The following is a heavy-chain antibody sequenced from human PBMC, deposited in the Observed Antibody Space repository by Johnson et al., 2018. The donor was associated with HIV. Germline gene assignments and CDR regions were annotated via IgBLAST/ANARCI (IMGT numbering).Heavy chain of an antibody. Sequence: VQLVESGGGLVKPGGSLRLSCAASGFTFSSYAMSWVRQAPGKGLEWVSAISGSGGTTYSADSVKGRFTISRDNAKNSLYLQMNSLTAEDTAVYYCARVSTGFTVFGVVILPTGAFDIWGQGTVVTVSS. CDR3: ARVSTGFTVFGVVILPTGAFDI. V-gene: IGHV3-23*04. D-gene: IGHD3-3*01. CDR2: ISGSGGTT. J-gene: IGHJ3*02. CDR1: GFTFSSYA.